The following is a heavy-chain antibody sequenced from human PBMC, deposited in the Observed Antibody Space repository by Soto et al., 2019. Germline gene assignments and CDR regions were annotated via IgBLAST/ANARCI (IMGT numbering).Heavy chain of an antibody. J-gene: IGHJ4*02. Sequence: QVQLVQSGAEVKKPGASVKVTCKASGYTFTGHYMYWVRQAPGQVLEWMGWINPDNGGTSYAQKFRGRVTMTTDMSINTAYMELSRLRSDDTAVYYCAREVGKVGYSSSSCDYWGQGSLVTVST. CDR1: GYTFTGHY. CDR3: AREVGKVGYSSSSCDY. D-gene: IGHD6-6*01. V-gene: IGHV1-2*02. CDR2: INPDNGGT.